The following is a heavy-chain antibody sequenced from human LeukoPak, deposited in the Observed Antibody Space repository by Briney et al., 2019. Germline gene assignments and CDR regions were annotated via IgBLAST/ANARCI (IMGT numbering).Heavy chain of an antibody. Sequence: GGSLRLSCAASGFTFSSYAMSWVRQAPGKGLEWVSAISGSGGGTYYADSVKGRFTISRDNSKNTLYLQMNSLRAEDTAVYYCAKDVGQGLRESYRGAFDYWGQGTLVTVSS. D-gene: IGHD1-26*01. CDR2: ISGSGGGT. V-gene: IGHV3-23*01. CDR3: AKDVGQGLRESYRGAFDY. J-gene: IGHJ4*02. CDR1: GFTFSSYA.